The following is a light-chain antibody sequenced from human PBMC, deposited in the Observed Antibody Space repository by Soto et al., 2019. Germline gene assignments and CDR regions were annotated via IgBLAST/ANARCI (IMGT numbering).Light chain of an antibody. J-gene: IGKJ1*01. CDR3: QQSYSTPRT. CDR2: GAS. CDR1: QSVSNNY. V-gene: IGKV3-20*01. Sequence: EIVLTQSQGTLSLSPLERDPLXCRTIQSVSNNYLAWYQQKPGQAPRLLIYGASSRATGIPDRVSGSGSGTDFTLTISSLQPEDFATYYCQQSYSTPRTFGQGTKVDIK.